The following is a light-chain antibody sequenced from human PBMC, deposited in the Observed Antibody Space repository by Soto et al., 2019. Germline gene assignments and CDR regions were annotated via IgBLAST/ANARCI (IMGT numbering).Light chain of an antibody. CDR2: DVT. CDR3: SSYSSSSPWV. J-gene: IGLJ3*02. CDR1: SSDVGGFNY. V-gene: IGLV2-14*01. Sequence: QSVLTQPASVSGSPGQSITLSCTGTSSDVGGFNYVSWYQQHPGKAPKLMIYDVTNRPSGVSDRFSGSKSGNTASLTISGLQAEDEADYYCSSYSSSSPWVFGGGTKLTV.